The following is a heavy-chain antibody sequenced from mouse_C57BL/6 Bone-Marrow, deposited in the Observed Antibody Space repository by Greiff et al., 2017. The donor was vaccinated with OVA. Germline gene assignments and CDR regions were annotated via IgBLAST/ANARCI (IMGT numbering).Heavy chain of an antibody. V-gene: IGHV5-12*01. CDR3: ARHRPLSMDY. D-gene: IGHD1-1*01. J-gene: IGHJ4*01. CDR2: ISNGGGST. CDR1: GFTFSDYY. Sequence: EVKLQESGGGLVQPGGSLKLSCAASGFTFSDYYMYWVRQTPEKRLEWVAYISNGGGSTYYPDTVKGRFTISRDNAKNTLYLQMSRLKSEDTAMYYCARHRPLSMDYWGQGTSVTVSS.